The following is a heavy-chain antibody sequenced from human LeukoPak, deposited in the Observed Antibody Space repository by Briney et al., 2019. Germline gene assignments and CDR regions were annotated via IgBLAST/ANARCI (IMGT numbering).Heavy chain of an antibody. D-gene: IGHD2-21*02. CDR2: IYYSGST. V-gene: IGHV4-31*03. Sequence: PSETLSLTCTVSGGSISSGGYYWIWIRLHPGKGLEWIGYIYYSGSTYYNPSLKSRVTISVDTSKNQFSLKLSSVTAADTAVYYCARGRIVVVTAIPQGFDPWGQGTLITVSS. CDR1: GGSISSGGYY. CDR3: ARGRIVVVTAIPQGFDP. J-gene: IGHJ5*02.